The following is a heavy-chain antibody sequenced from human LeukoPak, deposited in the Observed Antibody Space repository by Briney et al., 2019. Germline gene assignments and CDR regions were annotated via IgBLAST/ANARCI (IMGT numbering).Heavy chain of an antibody. CDR2: INPSGGST. Sequence: ASVKVSCKASGYTFTTYYVHWVRQAPGPGLEWMGIINPSGGSTTYTQKFRGRLTMTRDMSTSTVYMELSSLRSEDTAVYYCARGSRPVYNLLTGKRYFDYWGQGTLLTVSS. J-gene: IGHJ4*02. V-gene: IGHV1-46*01. D-gene: IGHD3-9*01. CDR3: ARGSRPVYNLLTGKRYFDY. CDR1: GYTFTTYY.